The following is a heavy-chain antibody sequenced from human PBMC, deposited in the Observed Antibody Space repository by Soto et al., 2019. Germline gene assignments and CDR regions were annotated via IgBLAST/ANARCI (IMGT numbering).Heavy chain of an antibody. CDR2: INAGNGNT. J-gene: IGHJ4*02. CDR1: GYTFTSYA. CDR3: ARSRRRDIVATIPPPPFDY. Sequence: ASVKVSCKASGYTFTSYAMHWVRQAPGQRLEWMGWINAGNGNTKYSQKFQGRVTITRDTSASTAYMEMSSLRSEDTAVYYCARSRRRDIVATIPPPPFDYWGQGTLVTVSS. V-gene: IGHV1-3*01. D-gene: IGHD5-12*01.